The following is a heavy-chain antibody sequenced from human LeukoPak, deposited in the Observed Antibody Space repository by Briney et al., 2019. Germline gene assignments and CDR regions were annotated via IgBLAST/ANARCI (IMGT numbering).Heavy chain of an antibody. D-gene: IGHD6-19*01. Sequence: GGSLILSCAASGFTFSIYAVNRVRQAPGKGLEWVSAISGSGGTTYYADSVKGRFTISRDNSKNTLYLQMNSLRAEDTAVYYCAKDSSGWQIFDYRGQGTLVTVSS. V-gene: IGHV3-23*01. CDR2: ISGSGGTT. CDR3: AKDSSGWQIFDY. J-gene: IGHJ4*02. CDR1: GFTFSIYA.